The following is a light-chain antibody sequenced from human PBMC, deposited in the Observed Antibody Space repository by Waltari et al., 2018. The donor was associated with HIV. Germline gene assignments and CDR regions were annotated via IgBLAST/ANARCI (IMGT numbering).Light chain of an antibody. J-gene: IGLJ1*01. CDR1: KLGDKY. Sequence: SYELTQPPSVSVSPGQTASITCSGDKLGDKYACWYQQKPGKSPVLVIYQDSKRPSGFPERFSGANSGNTSTLTISGTQAMDEADYYCQAWDSSTGVFGTGTKVTVL. CDR2: QDS. V-gene: IGLV3-1*01. CDR3: QAWDSSTGV.